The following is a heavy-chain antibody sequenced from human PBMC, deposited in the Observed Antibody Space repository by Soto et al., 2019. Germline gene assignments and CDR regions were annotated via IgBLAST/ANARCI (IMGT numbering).Heavy chain of an antibody. V-gene: IGHV3-11*05. CDR1: GFTFSDYY. CDR2: ISSSSSYT. Sequence: PGVSLRLSCAASGFTFSDYYMRWIGQAPGKGLEWVSYISSSSSYTIYADSVKGRFTISRDNSKNALYLQMDSLRAEDTAVYYCARASAAAGFFDPWGQGTLVTVSS. CDR3: ARASAAAGFFDP. D-gene: IGHD6-13*01. J-gene: IGHJ5*02.